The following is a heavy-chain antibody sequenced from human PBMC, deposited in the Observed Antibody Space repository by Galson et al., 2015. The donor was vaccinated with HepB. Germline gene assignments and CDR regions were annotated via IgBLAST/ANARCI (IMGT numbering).Heavy chain of an antibody. CDR1: GFTFSSYA. V-gene: IGHV3-30-3*01. Sequence: SLRLSCAASGFTFSSYAMHWVRQAPGKGLEWVAVISYDGSNKYYADSVKGRFTISRDNSKNTLYLQMNSLRAEDTAVYYCARGGYLYSRRVGMDVWGQGTTVTVSS. CDR3: ARGGYLYSRRVGMDV. CDR2: ISYDGSNK. D-gene: IGHD6-13*01. J-gene: IGHJ6*02.